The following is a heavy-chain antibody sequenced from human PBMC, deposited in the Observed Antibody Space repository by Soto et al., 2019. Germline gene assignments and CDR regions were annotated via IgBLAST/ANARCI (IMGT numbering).Heavy chain of an antibody. CDR2: IWYDGSNK. J-gene: IGHJ6*02. D-gene: IGHD3-22*01. CDR1: GFTFSSYG. V-gene: IGHV3-33*01. CDR3: ARDVGYYDSSGYYYGYYYYGMDV. Sequence: GGSLRLSCAASGFTFSSYGMHWVRQAPGKGLEWVAVIWYDGSNKYYADSVKGRFTISRDNSKNTLYLQMNSLRAEDTAVYYCARDVGYYDSSGYYYGYYYYGMDVWGQGTTVTVS.